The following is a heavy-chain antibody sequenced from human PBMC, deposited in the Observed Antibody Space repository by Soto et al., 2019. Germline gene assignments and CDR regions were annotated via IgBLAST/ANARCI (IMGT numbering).Heavy chain of an antibody. Sequence: QVQLVESGGGVVQPGRSLRLSCAASGFTFSSYAMHWVRQTPGKGLEWVAVISYDGSNKYYADSVKGRFTISRDNSKNTLYLQMNSLRAEDTAVYYCARDADYDFWSGYTHLTLDYWGQGTLVTVSS. J-gene: IGHJ4*02. CDR3: ARDADYDFWSGYTHLTLDY. CDR2: ISYDGSNK. CDR1: GFTFSSYA. D-gene: IGHD3-3*01. V-gene: IGHV3-30-3*01.